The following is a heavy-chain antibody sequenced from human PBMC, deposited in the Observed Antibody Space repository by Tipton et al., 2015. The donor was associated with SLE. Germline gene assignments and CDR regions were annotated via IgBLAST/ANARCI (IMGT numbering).Heavy chain of an antibody. CDR1: GYTFTSYY. J-gene: IGHJ4*02. CDR2: INPSGGST. CDR3: ARGGEYSSSSDY. V-gene: IGHV1-46*01. Sequence: QLVQSGAEVKKPGASVKVSCKASGYTFTSYYMHWVRQAPGQGLEWMGIINPSGGSTNYAQKFQGRVTITADKSTSTAYMELSSLRSEDTAVYYCARGGEYSSSSDYWGQGTLVTVSS. D-gene: IGHD6-6*01.